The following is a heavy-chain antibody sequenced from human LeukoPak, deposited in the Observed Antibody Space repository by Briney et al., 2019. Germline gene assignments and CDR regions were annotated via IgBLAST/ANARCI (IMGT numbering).Heavy chain of an antibody. V-gene: IGHV3-48*03. D-gene: IGHD1-26*01. CDR1: GFPFSIFE. CDR2: ITNSGSTI. J-gene: IGHJ4*02. CDR3: ARDAVGTTGYFDY. Sequence: RGSLRLSCAASGFPFSIFEFNWVRQAPGKGLECGSYITNSGSTIYYADSVRGRFTISRDNAQNSLYLQMNSLRAEDTAVYYCARDAVGTTGYFDYWGQGTVVTVSS.